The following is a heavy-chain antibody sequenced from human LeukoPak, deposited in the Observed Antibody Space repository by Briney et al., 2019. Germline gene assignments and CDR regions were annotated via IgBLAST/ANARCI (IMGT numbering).Heavy chain of an antibody. CDR1: GYSISSGYY. V-gene: IGHV4-38-2*02. CDR3: ARLKGGWLGFDY. J-gene: IGHJ4*02. Sequence: SETLSLTCTVSGYSISSGYYWGWIRQPPGKGLEWIGSIYHSGSTYYNPSLKSRVTISVDTSKNQFSLKLSSVTAADTAVYYCARLKGGWLGFDYWGQGTLVTVS. CDR2: IYHSGST. D-gene: IGHD5-12*01.